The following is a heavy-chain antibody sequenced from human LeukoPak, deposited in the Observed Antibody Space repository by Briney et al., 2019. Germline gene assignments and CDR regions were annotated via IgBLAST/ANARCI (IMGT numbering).Heavy chain of an antibody. D-gene: IGHD5-24*01. J-gene: IGHJ4*02. CDR1: GFTFSSYS. V-gene: IGHV3-21*01. Sequence: PGGSLRLSCAASGFTFSSYSMNWVRLAPGKGLEWVSSISSSSSYIYYADSVKGRFTISRDNAKNSLYLQMNSLRAEDTAVYYCARDRRWLQRVFDYWGQGTLVTVSS. CDR3: ARDRRWLQRVFDY. CDR2: ISSSSSYI.